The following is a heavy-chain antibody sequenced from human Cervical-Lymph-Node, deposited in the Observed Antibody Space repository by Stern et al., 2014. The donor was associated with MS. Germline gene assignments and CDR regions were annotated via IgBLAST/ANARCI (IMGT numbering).Heavy chain of an antibody. Sequence: VQLLESGPEVKKPGASVKVSCKASGYTLNTYGISWVRQAPGQGLEWMGWISVNNGYTTYAQNLQGRVTMTTDTSTSTAYLELRSLRSDDTAMYYCAGNSSGSHIDYWGQGTLVTVSS. CDR3: AGNSSGSHIDY. V-gene: IGHV1-18*01. CDR1: GYTLNTYG. CDR2: ISVNNGYT. J-gene: IGHJ4*02. D-gene: IGHD3-10*01.